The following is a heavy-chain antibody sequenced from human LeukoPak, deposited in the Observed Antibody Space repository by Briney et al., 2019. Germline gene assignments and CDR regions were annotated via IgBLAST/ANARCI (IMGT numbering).Heavy chain of an antibody. CDR2: INPDSGGT. Sequence: GASVKVSCKASGYTFIGYYMHWVRQAPGQGVEWMGWINPDSGGTNYAQQFQGRVTMTRDTSISTAYMDLSRLTSDDTGVYYCARRMAESYYDSSGYPSFGYWGQGTLVTVSS. J-gene: IGHJ4*02. D-gene: IGHD3-22*01. CDR3: ARRMAESYYDSSGYPSFGY. CDR1: GYTFIGYY. V-gene: IGHV1-2*02.